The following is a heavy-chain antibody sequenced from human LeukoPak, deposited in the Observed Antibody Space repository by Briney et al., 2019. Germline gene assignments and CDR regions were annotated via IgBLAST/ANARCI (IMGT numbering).Heavy chain of an antibody. CDR3: ARYRVTMVRGVISEYNWFDP. D-gene: IGHD3-10*01. Sequence: PSETLSLTCTVSGGSISSYYWSWIRQPPGKGLEWIGYIYYSRSTNYNPSLKSRVTISVGTSKNQFSLKLSSVTAADTAVYYCARYRVTMVRGVISEYNWFDPWGQGTLVTVSS. J-gene: IGHJ5*02. CDR2: IYYSRST. CDR1: GGSISSYY. V-gene: IGHV4-59*01.